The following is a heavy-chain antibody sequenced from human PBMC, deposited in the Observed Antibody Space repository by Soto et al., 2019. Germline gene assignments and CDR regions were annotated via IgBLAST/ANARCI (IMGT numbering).Heavy chain of an antibody. CDR1: GFTFSSYS. CDR3: AKAGVINVVPGRGNYYMDV. Sequence: EVQLLESGGGLLQPGGSLRLSCAASGFTFSSYSMSWVRLAPGKGLEWVSTISGSGTTTYYADSVKGRFTISRDNSKNTLYLQMNSLRAEDTAVYYCAKAGVINVVPGRGNYYMDVWGKGATVTVS. V-gene: IGHV3-23*01. J-gene: IGHJ6*03. CDR2: ISGSGTTT. D-gene: IGHD2-2*01.